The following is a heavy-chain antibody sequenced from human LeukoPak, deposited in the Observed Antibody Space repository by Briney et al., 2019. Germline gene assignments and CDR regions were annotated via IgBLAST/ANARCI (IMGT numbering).Heavy chain of an antibody. J-gene: IGHJ3*02. CDR1: GFTFSSYS. CDR3: ARASSKQLAGYLPDGFDI. Sequence: GGSLRLSCTASGFTFSSYSMHWVRQAPGKGLVWVSRISSDGSRTNYADSVKGRFTISRDNAKNSLSLQMNSLRADDAAVYYCARASSKQLAGYLPDGFDIWGQGTMVTVSS. CDR2: ISSDGSRT. V-gene: IGHV3-74*01. D-gene: IGHD3-9*01.